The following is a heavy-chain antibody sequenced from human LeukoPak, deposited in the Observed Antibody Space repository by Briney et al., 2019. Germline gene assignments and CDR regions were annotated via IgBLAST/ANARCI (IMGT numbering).Heavy chain of an antibody. D-gene: IGHD2-15*01. CDR3: ARGYCSGGSCYFRLGWYDP. V-gene: IGHV4-39*01. J-gene: IGHJ5*02. Sequence: SETLSLTCTVSGVSISSSNSYWGWIRQPPGKGLEWIGSIYYSGNTYYNASLKSQVSISIDTSKNQFSLRLTSVTAADTAVYYCARGYCSGGSCYFRLGWYDPWGQGTLVTVSS. CDR2: IYYSGNT. CDR1: GVSISSSNSY.